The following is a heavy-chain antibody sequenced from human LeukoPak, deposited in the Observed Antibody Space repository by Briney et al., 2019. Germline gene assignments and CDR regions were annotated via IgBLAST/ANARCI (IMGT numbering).Heavy chain of an antibody. CDR1: GGSFSGYY. Sequence: SETLSLTCAVYGGSFSGYYWSWIRQPPGKGLEWIGEINHSGGTNYNPSLKSRVTISVDTSKNQFSLKLSSVTAADTAVYYCAGHHPRNTVDFWGQGTLVTVFS. D-gene: IGHD2-8*02. CDR2: INHSGGT. J-gene: IGHJ4*02. CDR3: AGHHPRNTVDF. V-gene: IGHV4-34*01.